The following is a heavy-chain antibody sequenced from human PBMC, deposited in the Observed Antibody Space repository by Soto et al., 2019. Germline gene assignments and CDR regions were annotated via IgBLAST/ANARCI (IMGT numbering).Heavy chain of an antibody. D-gene: IGHD1-26*01. J-gene: IGHJ4*02. V-gene: IGHV3-15*01. Sequence: GGSLRLSCVVSGFTFSNAWMSWVRQPPGKGLEWVGRIKSKSDGGATDYGESGEGRFTISRDDSENTLFLHLSSLKTDDTAVYFCTTSFTGSYYRTDYWGQGA. CDR2: IKSKSDGGAT. CDR3: TTSFTGSYYRTDY. CDR1: GFTFSNAW.